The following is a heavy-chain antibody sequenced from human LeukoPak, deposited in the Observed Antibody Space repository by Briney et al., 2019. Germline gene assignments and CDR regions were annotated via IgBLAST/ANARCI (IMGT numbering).Heavy chain of an antibody. J-gene: IGHJ4*02. D-gene: IGHD3-22*01. CDR1: GGTFSSYA. CDR3: ARAPYYYDSSGYSAFDY. CDR2: ISAYNGNT. Sequence: ASVKVSCKASGGTFSSYAISWVRQAPGQGLEWMGWISAYNGNTNYAQKLQGRVTMTTDTSTSTAYMELRSLRSDDTAVYYCARAPYYYDSSGYSAFDYWGQGTLVTVSS. V-gene: IGHV1-18*01.